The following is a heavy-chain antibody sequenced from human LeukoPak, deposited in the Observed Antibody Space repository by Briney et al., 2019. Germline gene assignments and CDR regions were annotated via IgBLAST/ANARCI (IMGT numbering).Heavy chain of an antibody. CDR2: IATSSDYI. V-gene: IGHV3-21*06. CDR3: ARGRSITILRGVAISDGFDI. J-gene: IGHJ3*02. CDR1: GFTFSTYS. D-gene: IGHD3-10*01. Sequence: PGGSLRLSCAASGFTFSTYSMNWVRQAPGKGLEWVSSIATSSDYIYYTGSLKGRFTISRDNAKNSLYLHMNSLRPDDTAVYYCARGRSITILRGVAISDGFDIWGQGTKVTVS.